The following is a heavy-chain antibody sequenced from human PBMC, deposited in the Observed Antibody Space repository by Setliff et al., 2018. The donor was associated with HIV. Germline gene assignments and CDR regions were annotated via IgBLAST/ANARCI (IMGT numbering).Heavy chain of an antibody. D-gene: IGHD2-15*01. Sequence: PGGSLRLSCAASGFILSNYAVSWVRQAPGKGLEWVSGINSRGTYIYYADSVKGRFIIARDNDKNLVYLQMNTLGADDTAVYYFAPMAAAYYDASGGPWGQGTMVTVSS. CDR3: APMAAAYYDASGGP. CDR1: GFILSNYA. CDR2: INSRGTYI. V-gene: IGHV3-21*06. J-gene: IGHJ3*01.